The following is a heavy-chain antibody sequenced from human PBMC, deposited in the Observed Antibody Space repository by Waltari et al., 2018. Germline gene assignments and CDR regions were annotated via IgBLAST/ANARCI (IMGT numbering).Heavy chain of an antibody. CDR2: IIPILGIA. V-gene: IGHV1-69*09. CDR1: GGTFSSYA. J-gene: IGHJ6*02. D-gene: IGHD1-7*01. Sequence: QVQLVQSGAEVKKPGSSVKVSCKASGGTFSSYAISWVRQAPGQGLEWMGRIIPILGIANYAQKCQGRVTITADKSTSTAYMELSSLRSEDTAVYYCASSITGTTGDVWGQGTTVTVSS. CDR3: ASSITGTTGDV.